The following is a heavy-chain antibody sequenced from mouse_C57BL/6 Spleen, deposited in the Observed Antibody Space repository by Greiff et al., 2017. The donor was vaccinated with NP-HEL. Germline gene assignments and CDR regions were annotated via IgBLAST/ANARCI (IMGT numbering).Heavy chain of an antibody. CDR2: INPYNGGT. CDR1: GYTFTDYY. J-gene: IGHJ2*01. V-gene: IGHV1-19*01. Sequence: EVKLVESGPVLVKPGASVKMSCKASGYTFTDYYMNWVKQSHGKSLEWIGVINPYNGGTSYNQKFKGKATLTVDKSSSTAYMELNSLTSEDSAVYYCARKDYLDYWGQGTTLTVSS. CDR3: ARKDYLDY.